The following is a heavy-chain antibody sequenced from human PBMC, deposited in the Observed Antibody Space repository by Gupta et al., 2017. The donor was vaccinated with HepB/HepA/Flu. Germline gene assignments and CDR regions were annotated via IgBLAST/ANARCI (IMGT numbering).Heavy chain of an antibody. Sequence: EVQLLESGGGLVQPGGSLRLSRAASGFFFSNYGMTWVRQAPGKGLEWVSVISGSTNRTYYADSVKGRFTIFRDNSKNILYLQMNSLRADDTAVYYCAKGLRATGATNWFDPWGQGTLVIVSS. CDR3: AKGLRATGATNWFDP. CDR1: GFFFSNYG. V-gene: IGHV3-23*01. D-gene: IGHD4-17*01. CDR2: ISGSTNRT. J-gene: IGHJ5*02.